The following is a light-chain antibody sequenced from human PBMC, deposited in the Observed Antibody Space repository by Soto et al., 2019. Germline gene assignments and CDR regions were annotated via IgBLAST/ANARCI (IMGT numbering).Light chain of an antibody. CDR2: GAS. CDR3: QQLNSFPIP. Sequence: IPLTQSPSSLSASVGDRVTISCRASQGIANFLAWYQQMPGKAPKLLIYGASTLQSGVPSRFSGSGSGTDFTLTISSLQPEDFATYYCQQLNSFPIPFGPGTKVDIK. V-gene: IGKV1-9*01. J-gene: IGKJ3*01. CDR1: QGIANF.